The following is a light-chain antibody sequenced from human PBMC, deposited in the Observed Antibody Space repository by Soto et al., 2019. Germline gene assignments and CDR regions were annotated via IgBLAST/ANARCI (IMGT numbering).Light chain of an antibody. CDR1: QGISSY. V-gene: IGKV1-9*01. J-gene: IGKJ4*01. CDR2: AAS. Sequence: DIQLTQSPSFLSASVGDRVTITCRASQGISSYLAWYQQKPGKAPKLLIYAASTLQSGVPSRFSGSGSGTEFTLTISSRQPEEFATFYCQQLNSYPLTFGGGTKVEIK. CDR3: QQLNSYPLT.